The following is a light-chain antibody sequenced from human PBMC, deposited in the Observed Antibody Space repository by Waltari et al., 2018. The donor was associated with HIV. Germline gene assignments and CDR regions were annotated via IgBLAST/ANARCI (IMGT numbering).Light chain of an antibody. CDR1: QSVGTW. Sequence: DTQMTQSPSTLSASVGDRVTITCRASQSVGTWLAGYQQKAGKAPKLLIYKASTLETGVPSRFSGTGSGTEFTLTISSLQPEDFATYYCQQYQSFLFTFGPGTNVDIK. J-gene: IGKJ3*01. V-gene: IGKV1-5*03. CDR2: KAS. CDR3: QQYQSFLFT.